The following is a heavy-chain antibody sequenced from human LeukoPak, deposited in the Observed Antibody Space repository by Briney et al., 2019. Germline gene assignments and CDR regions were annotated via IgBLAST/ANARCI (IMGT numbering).Heavy chain of an antibody. CDR1: GFTFDDYG. CDR3: ARDRVYSSGYFFYDY. CDR2: INWNGGST. V-gene: IGHV3-20*04. Sequence: GGSLRPSCAASGFTFDDYGMRWVRQAPGKGLEWVSGINWNGGSTGYADSVKGRFNISRDNAKNSLYLQMDSLRAEDTALYYSARDRVYSSGYFFYDYWGQGTLVTVSS. D-gene: IGHD3-22*01. J-gene: IGHJ4*02.